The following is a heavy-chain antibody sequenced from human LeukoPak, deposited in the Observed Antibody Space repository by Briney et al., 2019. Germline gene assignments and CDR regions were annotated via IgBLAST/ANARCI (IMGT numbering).Heavy chain of an antibody. CDR2: IKSKADGGTI. V-gene: IGHV3-15*01. Sequence: GGSLRLSCAPSGFTINIYAMTWVRQAPGKGLEWVARIKSKADGGTIDYSAPVKGRFTISRDDSKNTAYLQMNSLKTEDTAVYYCATGLVFDYWGQGTLVTVSS. CDR3: ATGLVFDY. CDR1: GFTINIYA. J-gene: IGHJ4*02. D-gene: IGHD6-19*01.